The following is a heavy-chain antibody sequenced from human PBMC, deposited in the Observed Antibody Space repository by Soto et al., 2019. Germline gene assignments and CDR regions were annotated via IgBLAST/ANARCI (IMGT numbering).Heavy chain of an antibody. Sequence: SGPTLVNPTQTLTLTCTFSGFSLRTSGVGVGWIRQPPGKALEWLALIYWDDDKRYSPSLKSRLTITKDTSKNQVVLTMTNMDPVDTATYYCAHTTQYQLPNRFDPWGQGTLVTVSS. J-gene: IGHJ5*02. CDR1: GFSLRTSGVG. CDR3: AHTTQYQLPNRFDP. D-gene: IGHD2-2*01. CDR2: IYWDDDK. V-gene: IGHV2-5*02.